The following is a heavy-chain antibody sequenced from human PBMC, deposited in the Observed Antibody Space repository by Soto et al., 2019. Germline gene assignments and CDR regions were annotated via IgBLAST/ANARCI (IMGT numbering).Heavy chain of an antibody. J-gene: IGHJ4*02. CDR2: IYYSGST. D-gene: IGHD3-10*01. V-gene: IGHV4-59*08. CDR3: ARQSVGPYGSGSYFDY. CDR1: GGSISSYY. Sequence: QVQLQESGPGLVKPSETLSLTCTVSGGSISSYYWSWIRQPPGKGLEWIGYIYYSGSTNYNPSLKSRGTISVXTXKXXFSLKLSSVTAADTAVYYCARQSVGPYGSGSYFDYWGQGTLVTVSS.